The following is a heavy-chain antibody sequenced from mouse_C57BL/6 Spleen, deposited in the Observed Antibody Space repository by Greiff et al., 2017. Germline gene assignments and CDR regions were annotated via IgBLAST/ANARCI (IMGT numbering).Heavy chain of an antibody. CDR3: VRPSSYYGSSGGFAY. Sequence: EVQGVESGGGLVQPKGSLKLSCAASGFSFNTYAMNWVRQAPGKGLEWVARIRSKSNNYATYYADSVKDRFTISRDDSESMLYLQMNNVKTEDTAMYYCVRPSSYYGSSGGFAYWGQGTLVTVSA. J-gene: IGHJ3*01. V-gene: IGHV10-1*01. D-gene: IGHD1-1*01. CDR1: GFSFNTYA. CDR2: IRSKSNNYAT.